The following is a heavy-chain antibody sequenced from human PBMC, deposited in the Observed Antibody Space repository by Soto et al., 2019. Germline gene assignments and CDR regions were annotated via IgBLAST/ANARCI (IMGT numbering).Heavy chain of an antibody. D-gene: IGHD1-26*01. CDR2: ISGSGGST. CDR1: GFTFSSYA. Sequence: GGSLRLSCAASGFTFSSYAMSWVRQAPGKGLEWVSAISGSGGSTYYADSVKGRFTISRDNSKNTLYLQMNSLRAEDTAVYYCAKARSGSYSAYYYGMDVWGQGTTVTVSS. CDR3: AKARSGSYSAYYYGMDV. V-gene: IGHV3-23*01. J-gene: IGHJ6*02.